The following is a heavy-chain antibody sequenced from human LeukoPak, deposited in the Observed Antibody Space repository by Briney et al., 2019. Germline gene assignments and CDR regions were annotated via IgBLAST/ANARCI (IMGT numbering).Heavy chain of an antibody. D-gene: IGHD6-19*01. CDR2: IYSGGST. J-gene: IGHJ6*02. CDR1: GFTISSNY. Sequence: PGGTLRLTCAASGFTISSNYMSWVRQPPGKGLEWVSVIYSGGSTYYADSVKGRFTISRDNSKNKFYLQMNSLSAEDTALYYCARERQGVAVAGTSYGKDVEGQGHRITVS. CDR3: ARERQGVAVAGTSYGKDV. V-gene: IGHV3-53*01.